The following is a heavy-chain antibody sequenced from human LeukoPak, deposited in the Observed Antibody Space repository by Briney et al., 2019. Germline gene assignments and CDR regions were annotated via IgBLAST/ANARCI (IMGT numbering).Heavy chain of an antibody. V-gene: IGHV1-2*02. Sequence: GASVRVSCKASGYTFSDHYIQWVRQAPGQGFDWLGWINPNSGGTDYARKFRGRVTMTRDMSLSTACMELTRLTYDDTAEYYCARGALDPETVTNYFEYWAQGTLVTVSS. CDR1: GYTFSDHY. D-gene: IGHD4-17*01. CDR3: ARGALDPETVTNYFEY. CDR2: INPNSGGT. J-gene: IGHJ4*02.